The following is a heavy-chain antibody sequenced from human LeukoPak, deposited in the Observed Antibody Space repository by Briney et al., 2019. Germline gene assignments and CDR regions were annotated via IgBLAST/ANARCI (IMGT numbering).Heavy chain of an antibody. CDR3: VRHGDYVGVDY. D-gene: IGHD4-17*01. J-gene: IGHJ4*02. CDR2: INHSGRT. V-gene: IGHV4-34*01. CDR1: GGSFSGYY. Sequence: PSETLSLTCAVFGGSFSGYYWSWIHQPPGKGLEWIGEINHSGRTNYKPPLKSRVTISVDTSKNQVSLKLSSVTAADTAVYYCVRHGDYVGVDYWGQGTLVTVSS.